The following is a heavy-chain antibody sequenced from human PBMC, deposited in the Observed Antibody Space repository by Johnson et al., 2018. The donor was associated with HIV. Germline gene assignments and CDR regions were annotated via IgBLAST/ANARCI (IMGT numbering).Heavy chain of an antibody. CDR3: ARERGPWKHLWLRDAFDI. D-gene: IGHD5-18*01. CDR1: AFTFDNFA. Sequence: VQLVESGGSVVRPGRSLRLSCAASAFTFDNFAMSWVRPAPGKGLEWVSGINWNGGSPSYADSVKGRFTISRDNAKNSLYLQLNSLTAADTAVYYCARERGPWKHLWLRDAFDIWGQGTMVTVSS. CDR2: INWNGGSP. J-gene: IGHJ3*02. V-gene: IGHV3-20*04.